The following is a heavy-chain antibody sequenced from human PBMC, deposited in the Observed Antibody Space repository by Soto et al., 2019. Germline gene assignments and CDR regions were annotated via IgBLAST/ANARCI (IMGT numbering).Heavy chain of an antibody. Sequence: QLQLQESGPGLVKPSETLSLTCTVSGGSISSSSYYWGWIRQPPGKGLEWIGSIYYSGSTYYNPSLKSRVTISVDTSKNQFSLKLSSVTAADTAVYYCAREVRTTVHPFDYWGQGTLVTVSS. V-gene: IGHV4-39*02. CDR3: AREVRTTVHPFDY. D-gene: IGHD4-17*01. CDR2: IYYSGST. CDR1: GGSISSSSYY. J-gene: IGHJ4*02.